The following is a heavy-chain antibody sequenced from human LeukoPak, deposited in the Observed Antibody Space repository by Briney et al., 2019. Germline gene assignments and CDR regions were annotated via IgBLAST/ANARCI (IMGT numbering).Heavy chain of an antibody. Sequence: ASVKVSCKASGGTFSSYAISWVRQAPGQGLEWMGRIIPIFGIANYAQKFQGRLTTIADKSTSTAYMELSSLRSEDTAVYYCARDRRIFHNPVPIFYYYGMDVWGQGTTVTVSS. CDR1: GGTFSSYA. CDR2: IIPIFGIA. J-gene: IGHJ6*02. V-gene: IGHV1-69*04. CDR3: ARDRRIFHNPVPIFYYYGMDV. D-gene: IGHD2/OR15-2a*01.